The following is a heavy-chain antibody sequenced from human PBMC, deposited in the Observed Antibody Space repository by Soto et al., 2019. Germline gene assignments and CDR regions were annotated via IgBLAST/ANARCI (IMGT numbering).Heavy chain of an antibody. V-gene: IGHV4-34*01. CDR1: GGSFSGYY. CDR3: ARSREQWLVDAFDI. J-gene: IGHJ3*02. CDR2: VNPTGST. D-gene: IGHD6-19*01. Sequence: QVQVQQWGAGLLKSSETLSLTCAVYGGSFSGYYWSWIRQSPGKGLEWIGEVNPTGSTKYNPSLTSRVTISVDTSKNQFSLNLNSVTAAATALYYCARSREQWLVDAFDIWGQGTMVTVSS.